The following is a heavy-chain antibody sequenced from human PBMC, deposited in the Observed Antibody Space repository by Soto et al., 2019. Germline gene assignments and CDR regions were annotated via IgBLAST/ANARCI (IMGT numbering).Heavy chain of an antibody. CDR2: INSFGST. CDR3: AGGNWRVPASIFNWYFEL. V-gene: IGHV4-59*01. J-gene: IGHJ2*01. D-gene: IGHD2-2*01. CDR1: GGSISDYY. Sequence: QVQLQESGPELVRPSETLPLTCSISGGSISDYYWSWIRQTPGKGLEWIGYINSFGSTNSKPSLRSLDTMSLDTSKNQFSLKLSYVTVADTAIYYCAGGNWRVPASIFNWYFELWGRGTLVTVSS.